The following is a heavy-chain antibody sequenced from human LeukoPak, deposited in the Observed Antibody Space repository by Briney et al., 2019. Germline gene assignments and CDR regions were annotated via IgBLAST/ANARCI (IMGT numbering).Heavy chain of an antibody. J-gene: IGHJ4*02. V-gene: IGHV4-30-2*01. CDR2: IYHSGST. D-gene: IGHD2-8*01. CDR1: GGSISSGGYY. Sequence: SQTLSLTCTVSGGSISSGGYYWSWIRQPPGKGLEWIGYIYHSGSTNYNPSLKSRVTISVDTSKNQFSLKLSSVTAADTAVYYCARATPGTNCTNGVCYDFVYFDYWGQGTLVTVSP. CDR3: ARATPGTNCTNGVCYDFVYFDY.